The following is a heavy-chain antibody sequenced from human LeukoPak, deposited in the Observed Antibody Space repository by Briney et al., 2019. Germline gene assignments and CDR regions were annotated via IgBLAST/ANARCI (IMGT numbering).Heavy chain of an antibody. CDR1: GFTVSSNY. CDR3: ASYSSLDY. CDR2: IYSGGST. Sequence: WGSLRLSCAASGFTVSSNYMSWVRQAPGKGLEWVSLIYSGGSTYYADSVKGRFTISRDNSKNTLYLQMNSLRAEETAVYYCASYSSLDYWGQGTLVTVSS. V-gene: IGHV3-53*01. D-gene: IGHD6-13*01. J-gene: IGHJ4*02.